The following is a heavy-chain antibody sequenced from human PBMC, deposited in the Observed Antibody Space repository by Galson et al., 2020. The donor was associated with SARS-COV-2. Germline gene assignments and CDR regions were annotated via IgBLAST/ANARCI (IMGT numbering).Heavy chain of an antibody. J-gene: IGHJ4*02. CDR1: GFTFSSYS. CDR3: ARDALNSGTYPTFDY. Sequence: GGSLRLSCAASGFTFSSYSFNWVRQAPGKGLEWVSYISSSSSSIFYADSVKGRFTISRDNARNSLFLQVNSLRAEDTAVYCCARDALNSGTYPTFDYWGQGTLVTVSS. CDR2: ISSSSSSI. V-gene: IGHV3-21*01. D-gene: IGHD1-26*01.